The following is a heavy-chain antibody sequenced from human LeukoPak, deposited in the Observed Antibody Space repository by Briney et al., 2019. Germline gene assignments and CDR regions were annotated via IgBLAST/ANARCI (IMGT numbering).Heavy chain of an antibody. CDR1: GFTFSSYA. CDR2: ISGSGGST. Sequence: PGGSLRLSCAASGFTFSSYAMSWVRQAPGKGLEWVSAISGSGGSTYYADSVKGRFTISRDNSKNTLYLQMNSLRAEDTAVYYCAKSRSGRYDILTYADYWGQGTLVTVSS. J-gene: IGHJ4*02. CDR3: AKSRSGRYDILTYADY. D-gene: IGHD3-9*01. V-gene: IGHV3-23*01.